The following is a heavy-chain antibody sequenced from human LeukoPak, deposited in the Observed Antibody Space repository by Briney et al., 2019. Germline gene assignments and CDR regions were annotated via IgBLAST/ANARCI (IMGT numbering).Heavy chain of an antibody. CDR2: TYTGGNS. D-gene: IGHD3-22*01. CDR1: GFTVSSIH. J-gene: IGHJ3*02. CDR3: ARGGRGSAAVVAPRSFDI. V-gene: IGHV3-53*01. Sequence: GGSLRLSCAASGFTVSSIHMVWVRQAPGKGLEWVSVTYTGGNSYYADSVKGRFTISRDISKNTLCLQMNSLRAEDSALYYCARGGRGSAAVVAPRSFDIWGQGTMVTVSS.